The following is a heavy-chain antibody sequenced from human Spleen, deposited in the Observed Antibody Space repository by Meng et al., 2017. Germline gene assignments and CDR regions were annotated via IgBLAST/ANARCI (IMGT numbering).Heavy chain of an antibody. Sequence: GGSLRLSCAASGFTFSDHYMSWIRQAPGKGLEWVSGINWNGGSTGYADSVKGRFTISRDNAKNSLYLQMNSLRAEDTALYYCASGYCSGGSCYPIDYWGQGTLVTVSS. D-gene: IGHD2-15*01. CDR3: ASGYCSGGSCYPIDY. CDR1: GFTFSDHY. CDR2: INWNGGST. V-gene: IGHV3-20*04. J-gene: IGHJ4*02.